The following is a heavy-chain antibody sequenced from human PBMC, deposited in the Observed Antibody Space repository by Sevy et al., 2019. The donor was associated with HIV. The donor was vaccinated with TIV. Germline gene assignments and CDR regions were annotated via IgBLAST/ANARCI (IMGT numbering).Heavy chain of an antibody. J-gene: IGHJ4*02. CDR2: IIPIFGTP. CDR1: GGTFSNYG. Sequence: GASVKVSCKASGGTFSNYGFHWVRQAPGQGLEWMGGIIPIFGTPNYAQQFQGRVTITADGSTSTAYMELSSLTSDYTAVYYCATSGTTGTTSHFDFWGPGTLVTVSS. D-gene: IGHD1-1*01. CDR3: ATSGTTGTTSHFDF. V-gene: IGHV1-69*13.